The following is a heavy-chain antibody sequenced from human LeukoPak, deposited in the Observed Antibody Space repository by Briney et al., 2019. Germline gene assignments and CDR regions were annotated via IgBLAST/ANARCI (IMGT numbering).Heavy chain of an antibody. CDR1: GGTFSSYA. V-gene: IGHV1-69*04. D-gene: IGHD3-10*01. CDR2: IIPILGIA. J-gene: IGHJ5*02. Sequence: GASVKVSCKASGGTFSSYAISWVRQAPGQGLEWMGRIIPILGIANYAQKFQGRVTITADKSTSTAYMELSSLRSEDTAVYYCARAGHYYGSGSFINLYNWFDPWGQGTLVTVSS. CDR3: ARAGHYYGSGSFINLYNWFDP.